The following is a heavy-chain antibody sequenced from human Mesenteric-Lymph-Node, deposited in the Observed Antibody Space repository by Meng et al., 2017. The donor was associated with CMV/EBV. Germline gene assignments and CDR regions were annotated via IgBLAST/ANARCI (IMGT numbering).Heavy chain of an antibody. D-gene: IGHD3-22*01. CDR2: IYYSGST. CDR1: GGSISSYY. Sequence: GSLRLSCTVSGGSISSYYWSWIRQPPGKGLEWIGYIYYSGSTNYNPSLKSRVTISVDTSKNQFSLKLSSVTAADTAVYYCVKGGATMIAYYGMDVWGQGTTVTVSS. J-gene: IGHJ6*02. V-gene: IGHV4-59*01. CDR3: VKGGATMIAYYGMDV.